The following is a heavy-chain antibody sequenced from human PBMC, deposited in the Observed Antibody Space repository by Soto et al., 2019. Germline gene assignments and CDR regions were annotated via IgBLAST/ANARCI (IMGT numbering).Heavy chain of an antibody. D-gene: IGHD1-1*01. CDR2: ISSSSSTI. CDR1: GFTFSSYS. Sequence: PGGSLILSCAASGFTFSSYSMNWVRQAPGKGLEWVSYISSSSSTIYYADSVKGRFTISRDNAKNSLSVQVNSLRAEDTAVYYCARGTNEAPGLDYRGQGILVTVSS. J-gene: IGHJ4*02. CDR3: ARGTNEAPGLDY. V-gene: IGHV3-48*04.